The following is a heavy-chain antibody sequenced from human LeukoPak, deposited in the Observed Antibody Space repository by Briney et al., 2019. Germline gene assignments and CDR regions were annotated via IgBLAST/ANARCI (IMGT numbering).Heavy chain of an antibody. J-gene: IGHJ4*02. CDR3: ARGGYYDILTGYQTGNFDY. D-gene: IGHD3-9*01. V-gene: IGHV5-51*01. CDR1: GYSFTSYW. Sequence: GESLKISCKGSGYSFTSYWIGWVRQMPGKGLERMGIFYPGDSDTRYSPSFQGQVTISADKSISTAYLQWSSLKASDTAMYYCARGGYYDILTGYQTGNFDYWAREPWSPSPQ. CDR2: FYPGDSDT.